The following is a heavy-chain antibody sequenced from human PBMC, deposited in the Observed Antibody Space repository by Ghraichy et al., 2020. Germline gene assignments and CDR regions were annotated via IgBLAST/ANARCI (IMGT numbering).Heavy chain of an antibody. J-gene: IGHJ5*01. CDR2: IREDGSEK. CDR1: GLTFSGYW. D-gene: IGHD4/OR15-4a*01. V-gene: IGHV3-7*01. Sequence: GGSLRLSCAASGLTFSGYWMSWVRQAPGKGLEWVANIREDGSEKYYVDSVKGRFTISRDNAKNSLYLQMNSLRADDTAVYYCANTKHDVYGCYPLGSWGRGTLVPLSS. CDR3: ANTKHDVYGCYPLGS.